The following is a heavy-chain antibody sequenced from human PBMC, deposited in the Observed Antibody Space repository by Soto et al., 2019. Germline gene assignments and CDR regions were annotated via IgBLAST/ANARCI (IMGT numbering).Heavy chain of an antibody. Sequence: EVQLVESGGGLVQPGGSLRLSCAASGFTFSSYEMNWVRQAPGKGLEWVSYISSSGSYIYYADSVKGRFTISRDNAKNSLYLQMNSMRAEDTAVYYCARDRSVEDFWSGAYYYYYGMDVWGQGTTVTVSS. CDR2: ISSSGSYI. V-gene: IGHV3-48*03. CDR1: GFTFSSYE. D-gene: IGHD3-3*01. J-gene: IGHJ6*02. CDR3: ARDRSVEDFWSGAYYYYYGMDV.